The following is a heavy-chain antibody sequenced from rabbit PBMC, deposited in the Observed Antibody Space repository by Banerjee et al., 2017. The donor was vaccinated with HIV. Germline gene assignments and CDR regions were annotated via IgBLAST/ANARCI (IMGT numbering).Heavy chain of an antibody. J-gene: IGHJ4*01. CDR3: ARNDVSSNVYNGGGYLDL. Sequence: QSLEESGGDLVKPGASLTLTCTASGFDLSTSHYMCWVRQAPGKGLEWIACIYVGSGSNTYYASWVNGRFTISKTSSTVTLQMTSLTVADTATYFCARNDVSSNVYNGGGYLDLWGPGTLVTVS. CDR2: IYVGSGSNT. CDR1: GFDLSTSHY. V-gene: IGHV1S40*01. D-gene: IGHD1-1*01.